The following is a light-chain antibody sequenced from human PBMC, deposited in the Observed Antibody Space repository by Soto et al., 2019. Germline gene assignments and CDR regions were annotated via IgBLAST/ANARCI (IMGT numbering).Light chain of an antibody. V-gene: IGKV1-9*01. J-gene: IGKJ2*01. Sequence: DIQLTQSPSFLSASVGDRVTITCRASQYISTFLAWYQQKPGKAPQLLIYSTSNLHSGVPSRFSDSGTGTKFTLTVSSLQPEEFATYHCQQHNSYPYTFGQGNNLEI. CDR2: STS. CDR3: QQHNSYPYT. CDR1: QYISTF.